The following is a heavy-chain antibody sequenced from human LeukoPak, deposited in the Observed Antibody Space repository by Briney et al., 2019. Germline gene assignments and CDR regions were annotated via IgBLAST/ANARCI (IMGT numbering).Heavy chain of an antibody. CDR3: ARRSGLRRTFDI. J-gene: IGHJ3*02. CDR2: IYYSGST. V-gene: IGHV4-61*08. Sequence: SETLSLTCTVSGGSISSGGYYWSWIRQHPGKGLEWIGYIYYSGSTNYNPSLKSRVTISVDTSKNQFSLKLSSVTAADTAVYYCARRSGLRRTFDIWGQGTMVTVSS. CDR1: GGSISSGGYY. D-gene: IGHD5/OR15-5a*01.